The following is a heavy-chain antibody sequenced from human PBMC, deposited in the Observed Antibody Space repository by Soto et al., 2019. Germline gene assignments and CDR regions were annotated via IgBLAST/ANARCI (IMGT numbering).Heavy chain of an antibody. Sequence: QVQLVASGGGVVQPGRSLRLSCAASGFTFSSYGMHWVRQAPGKGLEWVAVIWYDGSNKYYADSVKGRFTISRDNSKNTLYLQMNSLRAEDTAVYYCARDHRMTTVDYWGQGTLVTVSS. V-gene: IGHV3-33*01. D-gene: IGHD4-17*01. CDR2: IWYDGSNK. CDR3: ARDHRMTTVDY. CDR1: GFTFSSYG. J-gene: IGHJ4*02.